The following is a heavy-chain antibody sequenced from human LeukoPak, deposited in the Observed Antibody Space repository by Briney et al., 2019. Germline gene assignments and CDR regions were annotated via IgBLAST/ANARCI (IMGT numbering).Heavy chain of an antibody. CDR3: AKRGVVIRVFLVGFHKEAYYFDS. V-gene: IGHV3-23*01. D-gene: IGHD2-8*02. CDR2: LSGSGGGT. J-gene: IGHJ4*02. Sequence: GGSLRLSCAVSGITLSNYDMSWVRQAPGKGLEWVAGLSGSGGGTNYADSVQGRFTISRDNPKNTLYLQMNSLGAEDTAVYFCAKRGVVIRVFLVGFHKEAYYFDSWGQGALVTVSS. CDR1: GITLSNYD.